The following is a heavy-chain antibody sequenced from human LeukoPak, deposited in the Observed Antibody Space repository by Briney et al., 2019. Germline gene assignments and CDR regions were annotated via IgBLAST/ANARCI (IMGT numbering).Heavy chain of an antibody. CDR1: GGSISNYY. D-gene: IGHD3-22*01. CDR3: ARWYYDSSGTRWFDP. V-gene: IGHV4-59*08. J-gene: IGHJ5*02. Sequence: SETLSLTCTVSGGSISNYYWSWIRQPPGKGLEWIGYIYYSGSTNYNPSLKSRVTISADTSKNQFSLKLSSVTAADTAVYYCARWYYDSSGTRWFDPWGQGILVTVSS. CDR2: IYYSGST.